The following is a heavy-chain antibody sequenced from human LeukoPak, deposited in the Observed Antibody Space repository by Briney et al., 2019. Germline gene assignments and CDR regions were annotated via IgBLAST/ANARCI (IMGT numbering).Heavy chain of an antibody. J-gene: IGHJ5*02. CDR3: ARDYGSRRGVPAKNNWFDP. V-gene: IGHV6-1*01. D-gene: IGHD3-10*01. CDR1: GDSVSSNSAA. CDR2: TYYRSKWYN. Sequence: SQTLSLTCAISGDSVSSNSAAWNWIRQSPSRGLEWLGRTYYRSKWYNDYAVSVKSRITINPDTSKNQFSLQLNSVTPEDTAVYYCARDYGSRRGVPAKNNWFDPWGQGTLVTVPS.